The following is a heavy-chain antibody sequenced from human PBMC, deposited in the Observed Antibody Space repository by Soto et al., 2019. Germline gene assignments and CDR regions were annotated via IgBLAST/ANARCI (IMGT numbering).Heavy chain of an antibody. J-gene: IGHJ4*02. CDR2: ISGSGANT. V-gene: IGHV3-23*01. D-gene: IGHD3-22*01. Sequence: GGSLRLSCAASGFTFSSYAMSWVRQAPGKGLEWVSSISGSGANTYYADSVKGRFTLSRDSSRNTLYLQMNSLRAEDTAVYYCAKGWTYYYDNSGYYFDYWGQGTLVTVSS. CDR3: AKGWTYYYDNSGYYFDY. CDR1: GFTFSSYA.